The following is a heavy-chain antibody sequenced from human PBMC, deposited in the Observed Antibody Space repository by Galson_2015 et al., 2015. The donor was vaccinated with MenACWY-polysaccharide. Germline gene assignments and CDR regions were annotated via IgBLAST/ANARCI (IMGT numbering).Heavy chain of an antibody. CDR3: ARGHLGLGV. Sequence: SLRLSCAASGLTFSNWWMTWVRQSPGKGLEWVASIKKDGSEKYYVDSVKGRLTISRDNAKDSLYLQMNSLRAEDTAVYFCARGHLGLGVWGQGTPVTVSS. CDR1: GLTFSNWW. V-gene: IGHV3-7*01. CDR2: IKKDGSEK. J-gene: IGHJ6*02.